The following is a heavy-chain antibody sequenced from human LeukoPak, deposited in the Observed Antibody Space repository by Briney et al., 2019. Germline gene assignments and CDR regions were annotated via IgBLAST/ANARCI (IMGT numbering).Heavy chain of an antibody. J-gene: IGHJ4*02. D-gene: IGHD6-13*01. Sequence: SETLSLTCTVSGASISSYSWTWIRQPPGKGLEWIGYINYSGSTTYNPSLKSRVTIAVDTSRNQVSLKLSSVTAADTAVYYCARALAAGRVDSWGRGTLVTVSS. CDR3: ARALAAGRVDS. CDR1: GASISSYS. V-gene: IGHV4-59*01. CDR2: INYSGST.